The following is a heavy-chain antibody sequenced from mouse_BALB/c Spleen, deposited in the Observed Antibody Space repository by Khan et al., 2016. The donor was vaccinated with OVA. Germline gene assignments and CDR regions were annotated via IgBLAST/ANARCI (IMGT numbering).Heavy chain of an antibody. Sequence: EVQLQQSGTVLARPGASVKMSCKASGYTFTSYWMHWVKQRPGQGLEWIGDIYPGNTDTNYNQKFKGKAKLTAVTSPSTAYMELYSLTNEDSAVYYCTRRNWDGAWFAYWGQGTLVTVSA. CDR2: IYPGNTDT. J-gene: IGHJ3*01. CDR3: TRRNWDGAWFAY. D-gene: IGHD4-1*01. CDR1: GYTFTSYW. V-gene: IGHV1-5*01.